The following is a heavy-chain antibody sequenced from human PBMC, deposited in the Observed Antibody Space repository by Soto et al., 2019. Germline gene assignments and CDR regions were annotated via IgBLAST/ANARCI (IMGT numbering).Heavy chain of an antibody. CDR3: ARDRDSSSGYYYYYMDV. CDR2: INPSGGST. D-gene: IGHD6-6*01. J-gene: IGHJ6*03. CDR1: GYTFTSYY. V-gene: IGHV1-46*03. Sequence: ASVKVSCKASGYTFTSYYMHWVRQAPGQGLEWMGIINPSGGSTSYAQKFRGRVTMTRDTSTSTVYMELSSLRSEDTAVYYCARDRDSSSGYYYYYMDVWGKGTTVTVSS.